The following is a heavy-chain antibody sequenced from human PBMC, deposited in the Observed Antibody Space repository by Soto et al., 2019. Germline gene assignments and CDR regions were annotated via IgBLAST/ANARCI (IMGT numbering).Heavy chain of an antibody. CDR3: ARGTVTGSEYNFYYYGMDV. CDR1: GGTLNSYA. CDR2: IIPIFGNT. J-gene: IGHJ6*02. D-gene: IGHD1-1*01. V-gene: IGHV1-69*12. Sequence: QVQLVQSGVEVKKPGSSVKVSCKASGGTLNSYAIDWVRQAPGQGLEWMGGIIPIFGNTYYAQRLQGRVKFTADESTRTAYMELRTLTSEDTAVYYCARGTVTGSEYNFYYYGMDVWGQGTTVIVSS.